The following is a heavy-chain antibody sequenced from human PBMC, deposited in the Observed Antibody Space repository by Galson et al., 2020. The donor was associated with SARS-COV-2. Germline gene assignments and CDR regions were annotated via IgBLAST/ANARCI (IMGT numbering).Heavy chain of an antibody. Sequence: GESLKISCAASGFIFTNYEMNWVRQAPGKGLEWVSYISDSGTNIYYADSVKGRFTISRDNTKNSVYPQMTSVRAEDTAVYYCASPYLAAASFFGAFLLWGRGTMVTVSS. J-gene: IGHJ3*01. D-gene: IGHD6-13*01. CDR1: GFIFTNYE. CDR2: ISDSGTNI. V-gene: IGHV3-48*03. CDR3: ASPYLAAASFFGAFLL.